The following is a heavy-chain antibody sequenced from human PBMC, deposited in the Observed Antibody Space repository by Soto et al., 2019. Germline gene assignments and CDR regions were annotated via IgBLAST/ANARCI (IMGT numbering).Heavy chain of an antibody. Sequence: ASETLSLTXTVSGGSISSYYWSWIRQPPGKGLEWIGYIYYSGSTNYNPSLKSRVTISVDTSKNQFSLKLSSVTAADTAVYYCARGWGYDSSGYYFNWFDPWGQGTLVTVSS. J-gene: IGHJ5*02. CDR3: ARGWGYDSSGYYFNWFDP. CDR2: IYYSGST. V-gene: IGHV4-59*01. D-gene: IGHD3-22*01. CDR1: GGSISSYY.